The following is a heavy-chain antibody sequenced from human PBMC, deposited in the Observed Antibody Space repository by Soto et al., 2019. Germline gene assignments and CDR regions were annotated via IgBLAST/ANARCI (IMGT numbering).Heavy chain of an antibody. Sequence: QVQLVQSGAEVKKPGSSVKVSCKASGGTFSSYAISWVRQARGQGLEWMGGIIPIFGTANYAQKFQGRVTITADKYTSTAYMELSSLRCGDTAVYYCARDPLYGDYVTLGYFDLWGRGTLVTVSS. CDR2: IIPIFGTA. V-gene: IGHV1-69*06. D-gene: IGHD4-17*01. CDR3: ARDPLYGDYVTLGYFDL. CDR1: GGTFSSYA. J-gene: IGHJ2*01.